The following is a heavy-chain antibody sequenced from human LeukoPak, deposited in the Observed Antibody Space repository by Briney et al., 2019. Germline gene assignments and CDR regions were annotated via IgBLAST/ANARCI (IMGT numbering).Heavy chain of an antibody. V-gene: IGHV3-66*01. CDR3: ARVMTAITNWFDP. Sequence: GGSLRLSCAASGFTVSSNYVSWVRQAPGQGLGWVSSIYRDGSTYYADSVKGRFTISRDNSKNTLNLQMNNLRVEDTAVYYCARVMTAITNWFDPWGQGTLVTVSS. CDR2: IYRDGST. D-gene: IGHD2-21*02. J-gene: IGHJ5*02. CDR1: GFTVSSNY.